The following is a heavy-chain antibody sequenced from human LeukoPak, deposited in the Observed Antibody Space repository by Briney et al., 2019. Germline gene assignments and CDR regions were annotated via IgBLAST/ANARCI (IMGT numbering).Heavy chain of an antibody. J-gene: IGHJ4*02. V-gene: IGHV3-23*01. CDR1: GFTFSSYA. D-gene: IGHD1-26*01. CDR3: VREVPRFDY. Sequence: GGSLRLSCAASGFTFSSYAMSWVRQAPGKGLEWVSAISGSGGSTHYADSVKGRFTISRDNSKNTLYLQMNSRRAEDTAIYYCVREVPRFDYWGQGTLVTVSS. CDR2: ISGSGGST.